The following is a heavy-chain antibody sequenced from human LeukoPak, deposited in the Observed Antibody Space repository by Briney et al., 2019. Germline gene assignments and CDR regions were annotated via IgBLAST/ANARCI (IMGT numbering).Heavy chain of an antibody. CDR2: ITYNGAAT. J-gene: IGHJ4*02. V-gene: IGHV3-23*01. CDR3: ANDCLYIYGSTQIYYFDS. Sequence: GGSLRLSCAAYVVSFGVYAMAWARQAPGKGLEWVSSITYNGAATYYLDSVKARFTISRDNSRSTLYLQMDSLTAELTAVYYCANDCLYIYGSTQIYYFDSWGQGTLVAVSS. CDR1: VVSFGVYA. D-gene: IGHD1-7*01.